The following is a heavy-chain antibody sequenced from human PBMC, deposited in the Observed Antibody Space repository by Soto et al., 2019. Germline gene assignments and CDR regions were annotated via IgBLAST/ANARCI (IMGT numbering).Heavy chain of an antibody. D-gene: IGHD3-10*01. J-gene: IGHJ4*02. CDR3: ARDLGAFNYGSAYFDY. Sequence: QVQLVESGGGVVRPGRSLRLSCAPSGFTFSTYGMHCVRQAPGKGLEWVAVIWYDGSNQYYADSVKGRFTISRDNSKNMLYLQMNSLRAEDTAVYYCARDLGAFNYGSAYFDYWGQGTPVTVSS. V-gene: IGHV3-33*01. CDR2: IWYDGSNQ. CDR1: GFTFSTYG.